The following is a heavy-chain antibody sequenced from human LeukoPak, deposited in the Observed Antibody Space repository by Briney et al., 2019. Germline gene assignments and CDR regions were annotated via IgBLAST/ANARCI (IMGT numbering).Heavy chain of an antibody. J-gene: IGHJ4*02. CDR3: TTDRYYDAAYTT. CDR1: GFTFSHAW. V-gene: IGHV3-15*01. D-gene: IGHD3-22*01. CDR2: IKSKTDGGTT. Sequence: KPGGSLRLSCAASGFTFSHAWMSWVRQAPGKGLEWVGRIKSKTDGGTTDYAAPVKGRFTISRDDSKNTLFLRMNSLRTEDTAVYYCTTDRYYDAAYTTWGQGTLVTVSS.